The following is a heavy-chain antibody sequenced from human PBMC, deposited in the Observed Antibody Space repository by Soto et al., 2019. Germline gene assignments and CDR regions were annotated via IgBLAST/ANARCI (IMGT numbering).Heavy chain of an antibody. J-gene: IGHJ4*02. CDR2: IYWDDDK. CDR1: GFSLSTNGVG. V-gene: IGHV2-5*02. D-gene: IGHD1-1*01. CDR3: AHRAGLQGNWNGGSFDY. Sequence: QITLKESGPTRVKPTQTLMLTCTFSGFSLSTNGVGVGWIRQPPGKALEQLALIYWDDDKRYNPSLKSRLTTNKDTSKNQVVLTITNMDPVDTATYYCAHRAGLQGNWNGGSFDYWGQGALVTVSS.